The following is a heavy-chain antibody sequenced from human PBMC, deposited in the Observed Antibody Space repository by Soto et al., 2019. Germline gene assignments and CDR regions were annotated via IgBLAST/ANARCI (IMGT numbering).Heavy chain of an antibody. Sequence: GGSLRLSCAASGFIFSNYAMSWVRQAPGKGLEWVSFISGSGSSTYYADSVKGRFTISRGNSKNTLYLQMNSLRAEDAAVYYCVREASSSGLHLDHWGRGALVTVSS. J-gene: IGHJ4*02. V-gene: IGHV3-23*01. D-gene: IGHD6-6*01. CDR1: GFIFSNYA. CDR2: ISGSGSST. CDR3: VREASSSGLHLDH.